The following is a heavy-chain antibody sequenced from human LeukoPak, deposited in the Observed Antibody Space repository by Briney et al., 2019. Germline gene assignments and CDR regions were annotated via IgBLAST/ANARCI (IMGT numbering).Heavy chain of an antibody. Sequence: PSETLSLTCAVSGGSISSGGYSWSWIRQPPGKGLEWIGYIYHSGSTYYNPSLKSRVTISVDTSKNQFSLKLSSVTAADTAVYYCARGGSSSSRAAFDIWGQGTMVTVSS. CDR3: ARGGSSSSRAAFDI. CDR2: IYHSGST. V-gene: IGHV4-30-2*01. J-gene: IGHJ3*02. D-gene: IGHD6-6*01. CDR1: GGSISSGGYS.